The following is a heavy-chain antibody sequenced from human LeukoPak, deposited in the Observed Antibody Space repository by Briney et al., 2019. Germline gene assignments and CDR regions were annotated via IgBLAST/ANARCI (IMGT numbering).Heavy chain of an antibody. Sequence: SETLSLTCTLSGGSISSSSYYWGWIRQPPGKGLEWIGYIYHSGSTYYNPSLKSRVTISVDRSKNQFSLKLSSVTAADTAVYYCARGGPINIVVVPAAISEGHWFDPWGQGTLVTVSS. CDR1: GGSISSSSYY. CDR3: ARGGPINIVVVPAAISEGHWFDP. CDR2: IYHSGST. D-gene: IGHD2-2*02. J-gene: IGHJ5*02. V-gene: IGHV4-39*07.